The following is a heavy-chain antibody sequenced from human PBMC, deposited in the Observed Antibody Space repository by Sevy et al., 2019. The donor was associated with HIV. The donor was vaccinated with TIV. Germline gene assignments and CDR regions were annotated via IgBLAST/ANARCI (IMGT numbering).Heavy chain of an antibody. V-gene: IGHV3-53*01. J-gene: IGHJ3*02. CDR2: IYDVSST. D-gene: IGHD6-6*01. Sequence: GGSLRLSCAASGFTVSSNYMSWVRQAPGKGLEWVSLIYDVSSTYFADSVEGRFTISTDNSKNTLYLQMNSLRAEDTAVYYCVTQSGYSTSPGAFDIWGQGTMVTVSS. CDR1: GFTVSSNY. CDR3: VTQSGYSTSPGAFDI.